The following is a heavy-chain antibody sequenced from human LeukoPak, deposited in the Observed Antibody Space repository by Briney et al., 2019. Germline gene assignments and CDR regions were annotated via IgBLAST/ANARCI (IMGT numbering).Heavy chain of an antibody. CDR2: IYHSGST. V-gene: IGHV4-30-2*01. CDR1: GGSISSGGYS. CDR3: ARGGVRYYDSSGSETYYFDY. Sequence: SETLSLTCAVSGGSISSGGYSWSWIRQPPGKGLEWIGYIYHSGSTYYNPSLKSRVTISVDRSKNQFSLKLSSVTAADTAVYYCARGGVRYYDSSGSETYYFDYWGQGTLVTVSS. J-gene: IGHJ4*02. D-gene: IGHD3-22*01.